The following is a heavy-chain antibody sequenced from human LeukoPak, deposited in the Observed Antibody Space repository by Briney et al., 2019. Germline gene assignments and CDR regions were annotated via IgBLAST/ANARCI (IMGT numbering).Heavy chain of an antibody. CDR2: IYYSGST. Sequence: SETLSLTCTVSGGSISSYYWSWIRQPPGKGLEWIGYIYYSGSTNYNPSLKSRVTISVDTSKNQFSLKLSSVTTADTAVYYCARVAAAADTVSGMDVWGQGTTVTVSS. CDR1: GGSISSYY. CDR3: ARVAAAADTVSGMDV. D-gene: IGHD6-13*01. J-gene: IGHJ6*02. V-gene: IGHV4-59*01.